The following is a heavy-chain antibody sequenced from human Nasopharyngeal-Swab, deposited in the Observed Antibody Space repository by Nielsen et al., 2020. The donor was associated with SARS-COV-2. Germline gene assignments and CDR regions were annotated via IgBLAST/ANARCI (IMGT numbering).Heavy chain of an antibody. CDR2: ISGGGGST. D-gene: IGHD4-11*01. CDR3: ARDHLMTVTIPYYYYGMDV. V-gene: IGHV3-23*01. CDR1: GFTFSSHA. J-gene: IGHJ6*02. Sequence: GGSLRLSCAASGFTFSSHAMTWVRQAPGKGLEWVSTISGGGGSTYYADSVTGRFTISKDNSENMLYLQINSLRVEDTAVYYCARDHLMTVTIPYYYYGMDVWGQGTTVTVSS.